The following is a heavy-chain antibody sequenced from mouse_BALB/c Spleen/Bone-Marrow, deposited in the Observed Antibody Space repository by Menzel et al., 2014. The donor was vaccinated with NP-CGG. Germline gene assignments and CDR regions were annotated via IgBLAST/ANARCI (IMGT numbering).Heavy chain of an antibody. CDR2: ISYRGST. D-gene: IGHD1-1*01. CDR3: ARGGGSRYYFEY. V-gene: IGHV3-2*02. Sequence: EVMLVESGPGLVKPSQSLSLTCTVTGYSITSDYAWNWIQQFPGNKLEWMGYISYRGSTSYNPSLKSRISITRDTSKNQFFLQLNSVTTEDTGTYYCARGGGSRYYFEYWGQGTTLTVSS. CDR1: GYSITSDYA. J-gene: IGHJ2*01.